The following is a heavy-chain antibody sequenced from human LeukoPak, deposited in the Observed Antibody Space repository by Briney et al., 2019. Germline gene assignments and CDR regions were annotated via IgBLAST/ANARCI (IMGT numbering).Heavy chain of an antibody. CDR2: ISSSGSTI. CDR3: AKGSPSYYYDSSGYPIGFDY. Sequence: GGSLRLSCAASGFTFSDYYMSWIRQAPGKGLEWVSYISSSGSTIYYADSVKGRFTISRDNAKNSLYLQMNSLRAEDTAVYYCAKGSPSYYYDSSGYPIGFDYWGQGTLVTVSS. D-gene: IGHD3-22*01. J-gene: IGHJ4*02. V-gene: IGHV3-11*04. CDR1: GFTFSDYY.